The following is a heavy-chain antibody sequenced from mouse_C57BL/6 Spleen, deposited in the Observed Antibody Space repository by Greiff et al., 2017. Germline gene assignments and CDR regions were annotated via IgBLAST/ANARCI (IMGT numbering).Heavy chain of an antibody. CDR1: GFTFSDYG. CDR3: SRDSNYYAMDC. CDR2: ISSGSSTI. Sequence: DVKLQESGGGLVKPGGSLKLSCAASGFTFSDYGMHWVRQAPEKGLEWVAYISSGSSTIYYADTVKGRFTISRDNAKNTLFLQIADLRSDDTAMYYCSRDSNYYAMDCWGQGTSVTVSS. J-gene: IGHJ4*01. V-gene: IGHV5-17*01. D-gene: IGHD2-5*01.